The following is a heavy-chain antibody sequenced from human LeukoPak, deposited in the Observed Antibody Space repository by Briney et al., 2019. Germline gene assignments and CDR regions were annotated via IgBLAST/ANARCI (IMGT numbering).Heavy chain of an antibody. CDR3: ARNLQLADTPYPYYFDY. Sequence: GGSLRLSCAASGFTFSSYAMHWVRQAPGKGLEWVAVISYDGSNKYYADSVKGRFTISRDNSKNTLYLQMNSLRAEDTAVYYCARNLQLADTPYPYYFDYWGQGTLVSVSP. J-gene: IGHJ4*02. D-gene: IGHD2-15*01. CDR1: GFTFSSYA. CDR2: ISYDGSNK. V-gene: IGHV3-30-3*01.